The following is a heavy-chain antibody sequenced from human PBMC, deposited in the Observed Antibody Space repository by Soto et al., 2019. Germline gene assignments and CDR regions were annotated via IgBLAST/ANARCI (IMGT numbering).Heavy chain of an antibody. CDR1: GYTFTGYY. J-gene: IGHJ6*02. Sequence: ASVKVSCKASGYTFTGYYMHWVRQAPGQGREWMGWINPNSGGTNYAQKFQGRVTMTRDTSISTAYMELSRLRSDDTAVYYCARVRRYCTNGVCYTQGYYYYYYGMDVWGQGXTVTVPS. CDR3: ARVRRYCTNGVCYTQGYYYYYYGMDV. D-gene: IGHD2-8*01. V-gene: IGHV1-2*02. CDR2: INPNSGGT.